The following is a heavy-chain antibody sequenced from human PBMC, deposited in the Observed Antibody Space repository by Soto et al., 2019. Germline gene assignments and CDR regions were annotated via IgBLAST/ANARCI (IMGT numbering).Heavy chain of an antibody. CDR2: VNPSGGST. CDR3: AREENCSGGTCYSEYFHR. J-gene: IGHJ1*01. V-gene: IGHV1-46*01. D-gene: IGHD2-15*01. Sequence: VASVKVSCKASGYLFTAYSMHWVRLAPGQGLEWMGVVNPSGGSTKYAQNFQGRVTMTRDTSTTTIYMELSSLRSDDTAIYYCAREENCSGGTCYSEYFHRWGQGTLVPVSS. CDR1: GYLFTAYS.